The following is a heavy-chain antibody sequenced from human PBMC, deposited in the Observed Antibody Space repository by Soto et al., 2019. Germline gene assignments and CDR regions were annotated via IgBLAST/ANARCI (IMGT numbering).Heavy chain of an antibody. CDR2: IYTSGST. J-gene: IGHJ6*02. D-gene: IGHD3-3*01. CDR1: GGSISSYY. V-gene: IGHV4-4*07. CDR3: ARITSFGVVRQDYSYGMDV. Sequence: QVQLQESGPGLVKPSETLSLTCTVSGGSISSYYWSWIRQPAGKGLEWIGRIYTSGSTNYNPSLKSRVTMSVDTSKNQFSLKLSSVTAADTAVYYCARITSFGVVRQDYSYGMDVWGQGTTVTVSS.